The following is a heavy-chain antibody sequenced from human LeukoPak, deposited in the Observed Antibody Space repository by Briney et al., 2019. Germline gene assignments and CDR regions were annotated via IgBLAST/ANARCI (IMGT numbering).Heavy chain of an antibody. Sequence: SETLSLTCAVSGYSISSGYYWGWIRQPPGKGPGWIGSIYHSGSTYYNPSLKSRVTISVDTSKNQFSLKLSSVTAADTAVYYCARCERAAQPPFDYWGQGTLVTVSS. V-gene: IGHV4-38-2*01. D-gene: IGHD6-13*01. CDR3: ARCERAAQPPFDY. J-gene: IGHJ4*02. CDR1: GYSISSGYY. CDR2: IYHSGST.